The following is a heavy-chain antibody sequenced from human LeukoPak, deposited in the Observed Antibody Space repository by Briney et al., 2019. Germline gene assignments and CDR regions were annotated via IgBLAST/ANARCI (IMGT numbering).Heavy chain of an antibody. J-gene: IGHJ4*02. CDR1: GFTFSSYS. CDR2: ISSSSSYI. CDR3: ARGRQDCSRSACYEFNF. V-gene: IGHV3-21*01. D-gene: IGHD2-2*01. Sequence: GGSLRLSCAASGFTFSSYSMNWVRQAPGKGLEWVSSISSSSSYIYYADSVKGRFTISRDNAKNSLCLQMNSLRAEDTAVYYCARGRQDCSRSACYEFNFWGQGTLVTVSS.